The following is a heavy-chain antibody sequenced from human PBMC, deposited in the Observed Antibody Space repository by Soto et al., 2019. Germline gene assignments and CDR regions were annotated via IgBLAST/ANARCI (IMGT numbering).Heavy chain of an antibody. D-gene: IGHD3-3*01. Sequence: GGSLRLSCAASGFSFSSYAMSWVRQAPGKGLEWVSAISGSGGSTYYADSVKGRFTISRDNSKNTLYLQMNSLRAEDTAVYYCAKVEWSGALLNQYYYYYGMDVSGKWTTVTVSS. V-gene: IGHV3-23*01. CDR3: AKVEWSGALLNQYYYYYGMDV. CDR1: GFSFSSYA. CDR2: ISGSGGST. J-gene: IGHJ6*04.